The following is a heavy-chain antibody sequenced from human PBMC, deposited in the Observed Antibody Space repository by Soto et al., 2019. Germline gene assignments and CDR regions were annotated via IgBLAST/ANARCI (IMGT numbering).Heavy chain of an antibody. CDR3: AKGGGRFLEWLLVDY. CDR2: ISGSGSST. Sequence: GGSLRLSCAASGFTFSSYAMNWVRQAPGKGLEWVSSISGSGSSTYYSDSVKGRFTFSRDNSKNTLYLQMNSLRVEDTAVYYCAKGGGRFLEWLLVDYWGQGTLVTVSS. J-gene: IGHJ4*02. D-gene: IGHD3-3*01. CDR1: GFTFSSYA. V-gene: IGHV3-23*01.